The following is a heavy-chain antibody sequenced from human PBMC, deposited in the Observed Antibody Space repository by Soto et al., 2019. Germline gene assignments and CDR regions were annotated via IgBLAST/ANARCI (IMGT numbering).Heavy chain of an antibody. CDR2: ISSSSSTI. Sequence: EVQLVESGGGLVQPGGSLRLSCAASGFTFSSYSMNWVRQAPGKGLEWVSYISSSSSTIYYADSVKGRFTISRDNAKNSLYLQMTSLRAEDTAVYYCASAQPGIAPAGFWGQGTLVTVSS. J-gene: IGHJ4*02. D-gene: IGHD6-13*01. V-gene: IGHV3-48*01. CDR1: GFTFSSYS. CDR3: ASAQPGIAPAGF.